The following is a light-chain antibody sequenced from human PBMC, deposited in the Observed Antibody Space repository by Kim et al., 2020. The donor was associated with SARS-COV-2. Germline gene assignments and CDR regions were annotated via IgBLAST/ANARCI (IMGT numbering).Light chain of an antibody. CDR3: SSYASISTWV. CDR2: DVS. CDR1: SSDVGGYNF. V-gene: IGLV2-14*01. J-gene: IGLJ3*02. Sequence: QSALTQPASVSGSPGQSITISCTGTSSDVGGYNFVSWYQQHPGKAPKFMIFDVSKRPSGVSNRFSGSKPGNTASLTISGLQPEDEADYYCSSYASISTWVFGGGTQLTVL.